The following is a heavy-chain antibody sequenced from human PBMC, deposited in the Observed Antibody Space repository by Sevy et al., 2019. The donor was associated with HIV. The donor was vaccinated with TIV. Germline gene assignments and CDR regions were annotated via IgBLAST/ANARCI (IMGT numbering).Heavy chain of an antibody. D-gene: IGHD2-2*01. J-gene: IGHJ6*02. V-gene: IGHV3-48*02. CDR1: GFTLSPYS. CDR3: ARDAMRDGNSNYYYGMDV. Sequence: GGSLRLSCAASGFTLSPYSMEWVRQAPGKGLEWVSHISSSSNIIYYADSVKGRFTVSRDNAKNSRYLRMDSLRDEDTAVYCCARDAMRDGNSNYYYGMDVWGQGTTVTVSS. CDR2: ISSSSNII.